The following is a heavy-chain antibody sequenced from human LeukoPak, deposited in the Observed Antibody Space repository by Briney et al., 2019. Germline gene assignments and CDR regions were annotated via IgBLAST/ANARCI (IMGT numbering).Heavy chain of an antibody. V-gene: IGHV4-59*06. D-gene: IGHD3-10*01. J-gene: IGHJ4*02. Sequence: SETLSLTCTVSGGSISSYFWSWIRQHPGKGLEWIGYIYYSGSTYYNPSLKSRVTISVDTSKNQFSLKLSSVTAADTAVYYCARDGFGELFLDYWGQGTLVTVSS. CDR1: GGSISSYF. CDR3: ARDGFGELFLDY. CDR2: IYYSGST.